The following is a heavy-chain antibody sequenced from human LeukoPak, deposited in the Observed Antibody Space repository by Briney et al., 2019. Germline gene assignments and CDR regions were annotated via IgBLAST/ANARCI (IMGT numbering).Heavy chain of an antibody. CDR2: ISWNSGSI. J-gene: IGHJ4*02. Sequence: GGSLRLSCAASGFTFDDYAMHWVRQAPGKGLEWVSGISWNSGSIGYADSVKGRFTISRDNAKNSLYLQMNSLRAEDTALYYCAKGIMSYDSEMALDYWGQGTLVTVSS. CDR3: AKGIMSYDSEMALDY. D-gene: IGHD3-22*01. V-gene: IGHV3-9*01. CDR1: GFTFDDYA.